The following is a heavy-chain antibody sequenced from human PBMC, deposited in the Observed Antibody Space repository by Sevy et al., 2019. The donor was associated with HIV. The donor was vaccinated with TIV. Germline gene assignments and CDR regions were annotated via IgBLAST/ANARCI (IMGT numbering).Heavy chain of an antibody. CDR3: TRVRGLLGWFDS. V-gene: IGHV3-30*04. Sequence: GGSLRLSCAASGFTFSDYTILWVRQAPGKGLEWVAVISYDGSRTSYADSVKGRFTISRDNSKNTLFLQMNSLRAADTAVYYCTRVRGLLGWFDSWGQGTLVTVSS. CDR1: GFTFSDYT. CDR2: ISYDGSRT. J-gene: IGHJ5*01. D-gene: IGHD3-10*01.